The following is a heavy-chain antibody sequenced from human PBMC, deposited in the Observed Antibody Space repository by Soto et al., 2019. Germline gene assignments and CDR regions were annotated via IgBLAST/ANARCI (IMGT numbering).Heavy chain of an antibody. Sequence: GGSLRLSCTASGFTFGDYAMSWVRQAPGKGLEWVGFIRSKAYGGTTEYAASVQGRFTISRDESKSIAYLHMNSLKNEDTAVYYCTRDIVVVVAATPYYYGMDVWGQGTTVTVSS. J-gene: IGHJ6*02. CDR2: IRSKAYGGTT. CDR1: GFTFGDYA. V-gene: IGHV3-49*04. D-gene: IGHD2-15*01. CDR3: TRDIVVVVAATPYYYGMDV.